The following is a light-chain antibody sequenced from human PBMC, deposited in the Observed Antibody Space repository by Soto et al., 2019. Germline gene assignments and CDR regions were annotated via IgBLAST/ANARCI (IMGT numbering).Light chain of an antibody. V-gene: IGKV3-20*01. CDR1: QSVSSSY. J-gene: IGKJ2*01. Sequence: EIVLTQSPCTLSLSPGEIVTLSCRASQSVSSSYLAWYQQKPGQAPRLLIYGASSRATGIPDRLSGSGSGTDFTLTISRLEPEDFAVYYCQQYGSSPLYTFGQGTKLEIK. CDR2: GAS. CDR3: QQYGSSPLYT.